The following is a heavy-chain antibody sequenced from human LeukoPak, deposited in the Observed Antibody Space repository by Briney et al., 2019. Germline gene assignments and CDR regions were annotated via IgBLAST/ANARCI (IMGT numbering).Heavy chain of an antibody. Sequence: ASVKVSCKASGSTFTSYYMHWVRQAPGQGLEWMGIINPSGGSTSYAQKFQGRVTMTRATSTTTVYMERSSLNSEDPAVYYCAMARYSSGWYVYWGQGTLVTVSS. CDR2: INPSGGST. J-gene: IGHJ4*02. V-gene: IGHV1-46*01. CDR1: GSTFTSYY. D-gene: IGHD6-19*01. CDR3: AMARYSSGWYVY.